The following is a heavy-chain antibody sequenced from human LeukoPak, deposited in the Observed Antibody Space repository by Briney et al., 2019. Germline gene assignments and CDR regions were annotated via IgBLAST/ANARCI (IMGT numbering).Heavy chain of an antibody. V-gene: IGHV3-11*01. D-gene: IGHD6-6*01. J-gene: IGHJ3*02. CDR3: ARSIISDAFDI. CDR1: GFTFSDYY. Sequence: GGSLGLSCAASGFTFSDYYMSWIRQAPGKGLEWVSYISSSGSTIYYADSVKGRFTISRDNAKNSLYLQMNSLRAEDTAVYYCARSIISDAFDIWGQGTMVTVSS. CDR2: ISSSGSTI.